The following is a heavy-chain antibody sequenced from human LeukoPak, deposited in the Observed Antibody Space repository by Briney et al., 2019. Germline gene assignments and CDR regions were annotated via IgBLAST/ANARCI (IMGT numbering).Heavy chain of an antibody. CDR2: IYYSGST. CDR1: GGSISSSSYY. J-gene: IGHJ5*02. V-gene: IGHV4-39*07. Sequence: SETLSLTCTVSGGSISSSSYYWAWIRQPPGKGLEWIASIYYSGSTYYNPSLKSRVTISVDTSKNQFSLKLSSVTAADTAVYYCARAPSDAWFDPWGQGTLVTVSS. CDR3: ARAPSDAWFDP. D-gene: IGHD2-8*01.